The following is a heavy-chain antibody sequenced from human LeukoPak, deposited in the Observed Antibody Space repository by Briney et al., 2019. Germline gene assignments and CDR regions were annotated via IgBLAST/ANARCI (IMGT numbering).Heavy chain of an antibody. Sequence: SETLSLTCTVSGGSISNYYWSWIRQPPGKGLECIGYIYYSGSTNYNPSLKSRVTISVDTSKNQFSLRLSSVTAADTAVCYCARQREYSSGVSCYSDVFDIWGQGTMVTVSS. D-gene: IGHD2-15*01. CDR1: GGSISNYY. V-gene: IGHV4-59*08. J-gene: IGHJ3*02. CDR2: IYYSGST. CDR3: ARQREYSSGVSCYSDVFDI.